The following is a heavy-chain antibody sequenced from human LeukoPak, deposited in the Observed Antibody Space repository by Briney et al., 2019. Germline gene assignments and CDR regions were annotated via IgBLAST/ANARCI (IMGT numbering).Heavy chain of an antibody. J-gene: IGHJ3*02. D-gene: IGHD3-22*01. V-gene: IGHV4-30-4*08. CDR2: IYYSGST. Sequence: PSETLSLTCTVSGGSISSGDYYWSWIRQPPGKGLEWIGYIYYSGSTYYNPSLKSRVIISVDTSKNQFSLKLSSVTAADTAVYYCAREVTYYDSSGYYSPAFDIWGQGTMVTVSS. CDR1: GGSISSGDYY. CDR3: AREVTYYDSSGYYSPAFDI.